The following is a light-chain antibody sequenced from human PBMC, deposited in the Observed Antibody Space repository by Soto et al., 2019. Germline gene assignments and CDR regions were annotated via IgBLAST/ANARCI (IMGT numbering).Light chain of an antibody. J-gene: IGKJ5*01. Sequence: EIVMTQSPATLSVSPGERATLSCRASQSVSSKLAWFQQKPGQAPRLLMYVASNRATGIPDRFSGSGSGTDFTLTISRLEPEDFAVYYCQQHGSSPITFGQGTRLEIK. CDR1: QSVSSK. CDR3: QQHGSSPIT. V-gene: IGKV3-20*01. CDR2: VAS.